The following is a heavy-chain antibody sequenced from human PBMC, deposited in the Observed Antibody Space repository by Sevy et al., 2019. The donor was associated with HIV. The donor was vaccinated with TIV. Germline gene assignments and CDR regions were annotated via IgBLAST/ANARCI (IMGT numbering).Heavy chain of an antibody. J-gene: IGHJ4*02. CDR3: AREDTAMRNQVDY. Sequence: ASVKVSCKASGYTFTSYGISWVRQAPGQGLEWMGWVSAYNGNTNYAQRLQGRVTMTTDTSTSTAYMELRGLGSDDTAVYYCAREDTAMRNQVDYWGQGTLVTVSS. CDR1: GYTFTSYG. D-gene: IGHD5-18*01. V-gene: IGHV1-18*04. CDR2: VSAYNGNT.